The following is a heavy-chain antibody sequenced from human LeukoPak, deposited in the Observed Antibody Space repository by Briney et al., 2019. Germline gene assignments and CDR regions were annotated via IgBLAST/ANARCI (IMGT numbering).Heavy chain of an antibody. Sequence: GGSLRLSCAASGFTFSSYGMHWVRQAPGKGLEWVAVISYDGSNKYYADSAKGRFTISRDNSKNTLYLQMNSLRAEDTAVYYCAKDGFALSSSSLYFDYWGQGTLVTVSS. J-gene: IGHJ4*02. V-gene: IGHV3-30*18. CDR1: GFTFSSYG. CDR2: ISYDGSNK. D-gene: IGHD6-6*01. CDR3: AKDGFALSSSSLYFDY.